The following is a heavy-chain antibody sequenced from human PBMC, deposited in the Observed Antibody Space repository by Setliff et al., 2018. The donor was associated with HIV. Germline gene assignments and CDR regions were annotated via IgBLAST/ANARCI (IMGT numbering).Heavy chain of an antibody. D-gene: IGHD3-9*01. CDR3: TRHPLRPGIAGYFYFVDV. CDR1: GYSFPNDW. J-gene: IGHJ6*03. V-gene: IGHV5-51*01. Sequence: GESLKISCKDSGYSFPNDWIGWVRQKPGKGLEWVAIIFPRDSETRYSPPFEGQVTISVDRSLNTVYLQWSRLRASDSAIYYCTRHPLRPGIAGYFYFVDVWGTGTTVTVSS. CDR2: IFPRDSET.